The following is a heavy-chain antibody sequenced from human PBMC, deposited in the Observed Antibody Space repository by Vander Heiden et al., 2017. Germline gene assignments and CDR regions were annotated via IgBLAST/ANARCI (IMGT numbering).Heavy chain of an antibody. CDR3: AKARAAAGPYYYYGMDV. D-gene: IGHD6-13*01. J-gene: IGHJ6*02. CDR2: ISYDGSNK. Sequence: QGQLVASGGCVVQPGRSLRLSCAASRFTFSGYGMHWVRQAPGKGLEWVAVISYDGSNKYYADSVKGRFTISRDNSKNTLYLQMNSLRAEDTAVYYCAKARAAAGPYYYYGMDVWGQGTTVTVSS. CDR1: RFTFSGYG. V-gene: IGHV3-30*18.